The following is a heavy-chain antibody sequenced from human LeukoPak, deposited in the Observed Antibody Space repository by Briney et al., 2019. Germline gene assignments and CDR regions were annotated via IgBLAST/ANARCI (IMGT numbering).Heavy chain of an antibody. CDR3: ASFQYYYDSGARFP. CDR2: ISTDGSTT. CDR1: GFTFSSYW. V-gene: IGHV3-74*01. D-gene: IGHD3-22*01. J-gene: IGHJ4*02. Sequence: GGSLRLSCAASGFTFSSYWMHWVRQAPGKGLVWVSRISTDGSTTTYADSVRGRFTISRDNAKNTLYLQMNSLRAEDTAVYYCASFQYYYDSGARFPRGQGTLVTVSS.